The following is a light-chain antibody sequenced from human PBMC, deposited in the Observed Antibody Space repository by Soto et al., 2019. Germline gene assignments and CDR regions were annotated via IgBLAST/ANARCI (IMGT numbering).Light chain of an antibody. CDR2: DVI. Sequence: QSALTQPRSVSGSPGQSVTISCTGTSSDVGGYNHVSWYQQHPGKAPKVIIYDVINRPSGVPDRSSGSKSGNTASLTISGLQAEDEADYYCCSYAGRSNYVFGIGTKLTVL. V-gene: IGLV2-11*01. J-gene: IGLJ1*01. CDR1: SSDVGGYNH. CDR3: CSYAGRSNYV.